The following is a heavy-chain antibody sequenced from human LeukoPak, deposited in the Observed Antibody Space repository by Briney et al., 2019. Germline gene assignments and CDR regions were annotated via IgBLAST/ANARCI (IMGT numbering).Heavy chain of an antibody. V-gene: IGHV1-2*02. CDR1: GYTFTGYF. J-gene: IGHJ2*01. D-gene: IGHD3-22*01. CDR3: ARVSVGITRIVVARPWYFDL. CDR2: INPNSGGT. Sequence: ASVKVSCKASGYTFTGYFMHWVRQAPGQGLEWMGWINPNSGGTNYAQKFQGRVTMTRDTSISTAYMELSRLRSDDTAVYYCARVSVGITRIVVARPWYFDLWGRGTLVTVSS.